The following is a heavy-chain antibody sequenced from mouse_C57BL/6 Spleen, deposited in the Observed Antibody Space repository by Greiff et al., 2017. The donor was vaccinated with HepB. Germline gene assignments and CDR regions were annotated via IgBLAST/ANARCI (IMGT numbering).Heavy chain of an antibody. J-gene: IGHJ3*01. D-gene: IGHD2-2*01. V-gene: IGHV1-72*01. CDR1: GYTFTSYW. CDR3: ARSMVTTEGWFAY. CDR2: IDPYSGGT. Sequence: VQLQQPGAELVKPGASVKLSCKASGYTFTSYWMHWVKQRPGRGLEWIGRIDPYSGGTKYNEKFKSKATLTVDKPSSTAYMQLSSLTSEDSAVYYCARSMVTTEGWFAYWGQGTLVTVSA.